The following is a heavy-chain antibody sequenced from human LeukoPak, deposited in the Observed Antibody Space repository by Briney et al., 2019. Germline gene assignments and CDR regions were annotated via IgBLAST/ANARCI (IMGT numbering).Heavy chain of an antibody. CDR3: ARARAVGATYDAFDI. V-gene: IGHV1-2*02. CDR2: INPNSGGT. J-gene: IGHJ3*02. D-gene: IGHD1-26*01. CDR1: GYTFTGYY. Sequence: ASVKVSCKASGYTFTGYYIHWVRQAPGQGLGWMGVINPNSGGTNYAQKVQGRVTMTRDTSISTAYMELSRLRSDDTAVYYCARARAVGATYDAFDIWGQGTMVTVSS.